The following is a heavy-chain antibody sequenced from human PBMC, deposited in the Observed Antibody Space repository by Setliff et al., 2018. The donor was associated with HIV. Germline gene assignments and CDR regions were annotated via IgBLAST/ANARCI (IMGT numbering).Heavy chain of an antibody. CDR2: VDPEDDKT. J-gene: IGHJ4*02. D-gene: IGHD2-15*01. V-gene: IGHV1-69-2*01. CDR1: GYYFNIDY. CDR3: VTGEGLRF. Sequence: GASVKVSCKTFGYYFNIDYMHWVRQAPGQGLEWMGRVDPEDDKTIYAEKFQGRVTMTTATSSDTAYLYLSSLRSEDTAVYYCVTGEGLRFWGQGTLVTVSS.